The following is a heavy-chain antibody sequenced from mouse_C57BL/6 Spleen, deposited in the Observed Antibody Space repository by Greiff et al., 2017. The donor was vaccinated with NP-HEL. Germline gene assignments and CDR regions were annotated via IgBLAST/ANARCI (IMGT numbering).Heavy chain of an antibody. CDR2: INPNYGTT. Sequence: EVQLQQSGPELVKPGASVKISCKASGYSFTDYNMNWVKQSNGKSLEWIGVINPNYGTTSYNQKFKGKATLTVDQSSSTAYMQLNSLTSEDSAVYYGERQGYYYGSSYRDVDVWGTGTTVTVSS. D-gene: IGHD1-1*01. CDR3: ERQGYYYGSSYRDVDV. V-gene: IGHV1-39*01. J-gene: IGHJ1*03. CDR1: GYSFTDYN.